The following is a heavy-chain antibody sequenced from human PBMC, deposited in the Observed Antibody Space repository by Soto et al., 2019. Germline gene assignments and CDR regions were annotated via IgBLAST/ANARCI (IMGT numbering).Heavy chain of an antibody. Sequence: GGSLRLSCAASGFTVSNAWMNWVRQAPGKGLEWVGRIKSKTDGGTTDYDAPVKGRFTISRDDSKNTHNLQMKSLKNEDTAENYCTTSWLGVPAAIRSPYAFDIWGQGTMVTVSS. V-gene: IGHV3-15*07. CDR2: IKSKTDGGTT. D-gene: IGHD2-2*01. J-gene: IGHJ3*02. CDR3: TTSWLGVPAAIRSPYAFDI. CDR1: GFTVSNAW.